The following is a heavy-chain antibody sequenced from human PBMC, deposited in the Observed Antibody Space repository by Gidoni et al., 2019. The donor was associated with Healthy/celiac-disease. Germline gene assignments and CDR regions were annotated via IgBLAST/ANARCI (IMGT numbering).Heavy chain of an antibody. J-gene: IGHJ2*01. Sequence: EVQLVEPGGGLVQPGGSLRLSCAASGFTFSSTRMGRVRQAQGKGLGWVANRKQDGREKYYVDSVKGRFTISKDNAKNSLYLQMNSLGAEDTAVYYCAREGNDSSSWYEVVFWYFDLWGRGTLVTVSS. CDR1: GFTFSSTR. V-gene: IGHV3-7*04. D-gene: IGHD6-13*01. CDR2: RKQDGREK. CDR3: AREGNDSSSWYEVVFWYFDL.